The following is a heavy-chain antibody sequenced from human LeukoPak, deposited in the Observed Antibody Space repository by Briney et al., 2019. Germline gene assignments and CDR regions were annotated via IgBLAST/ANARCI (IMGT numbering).Heavy chain of an antibody. Sequence: GGFLRPSCAASAFTFTDYAMHWVRQAPGKGLEWVAVISYDGTNKYYADSVKGRFTISRDDSKNTLYLQMNSLRPDDTAVYYCARVTSRVVEMATIGLDYWGQGTLVTVSS. V-gene: IGHV3-30*08. CDR3: ARVTSRVVEMATIGLDY. CDR2: ISYDGTNK. D-gene: IGHD5-24*01. CDR1: AFTFTDYA. J-gene: IGHJ4*02.